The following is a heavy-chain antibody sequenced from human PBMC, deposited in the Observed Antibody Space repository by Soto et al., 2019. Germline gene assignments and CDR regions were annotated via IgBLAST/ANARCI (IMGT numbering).Heavy chain of an antibody. Sequence: EASVKVSCKASGYTFTSYGISWVRQAPGQGLGWMGWISAYNGNTKYAQKLQGRVTMTTDTSTSTAYMELRSLRSDDTAVYYCARDLTPGVVDHWGQGTLVTVSS. J-gene: IGHJ4*02. V-gene: IGHV1-18*01. CDR2: ISAYNGNT. CDR3: ARDLTPGVVDH. D-gene: IGHD3-22*01. CDR1: GYTFTSYG.